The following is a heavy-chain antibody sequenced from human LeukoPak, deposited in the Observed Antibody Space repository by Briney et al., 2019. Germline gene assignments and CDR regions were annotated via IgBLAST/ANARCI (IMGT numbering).Heavy chain of an antibody. CDR3: ARAGRIAAAGVDY. J-gene: IGHJ4*02. D-gene: IGHD6-13*01. V-gene: IGHV4-30-2*01. Sequence: SQTLSLTCTVSGGSISSGGYYWSWIRQPPGKGLEWIGYIYHSGSTYYNPSLKSRVTISVDRSKNQFSLKLSSVTAADTAVYYCARAGRIAAAGVDYWGQGTLVTVSS. CDR2: IYHSGST. CDR1: GGSISSGGYY.